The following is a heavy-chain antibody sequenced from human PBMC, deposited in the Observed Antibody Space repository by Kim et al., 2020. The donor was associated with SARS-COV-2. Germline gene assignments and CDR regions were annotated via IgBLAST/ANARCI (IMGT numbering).Heavy chain of an antibody. V-gene: IGHV3-9*01. CDR2: ISCDSGII. Sequence: GGSLRLSCAASGFTFGDFAMHWVRQAPGKGLEWVSGISCDSGIIAYADSVKGRFTISRDNAKNSLYLQMNSLTTEDTALYYCAKGTSSSGWHYYFDYWGQGTLVTVSS. D-gene: IGHD6-19*01. CDR1: GFTFGDFA. J-gene: IGHJ4*02. CDR3: AKGTSSSGWHYYFDY.